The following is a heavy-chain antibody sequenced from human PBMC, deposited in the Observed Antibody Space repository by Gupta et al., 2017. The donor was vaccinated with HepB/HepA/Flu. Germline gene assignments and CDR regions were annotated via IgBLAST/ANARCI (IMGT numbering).Heavy chain of an antibody. J-gene: IGHJ4*02. CDR1: GFTFSSYA. V-gene: IGHV3-23*01. CDR2: ISGSGGST. CDR3: ATDAAYYVFWSGQTTLDY. Sequence: EVQLLESGGGLVQPGGSLRLSCAASGFTFSSYATSWVRQAPGKWLEWVSAISGSGGSTYYADSVKGRFTISRDNSKNTLYLQMHSLRAEHTAVYYCATDAAYYVFWSGQTTLDYWVQGPLVTVSS. D-gene: IGHD3-3*01.